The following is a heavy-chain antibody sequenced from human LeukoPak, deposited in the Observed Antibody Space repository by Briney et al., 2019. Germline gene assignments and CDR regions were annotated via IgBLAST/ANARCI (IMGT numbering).Heavy chain of an antibody. CDR2: IYTSGST. Sequence: TLSLTCTVSGGSISSGSYYWSWIRQPAGRGLEWIGRIYTSGSTNYNPSLKSRVTISVDTSKNQFSLKLSSVTAADTAVYYCARGFTSSSGALFDYWGQGTLVTVSS. V-gene: IGHV4-61*02. D-gene: IGHD6-6*01. CDR3: ARGFTSSSGALFDY. CDR1: GGSISSGSYY. J-gene: IGHJ4*02.